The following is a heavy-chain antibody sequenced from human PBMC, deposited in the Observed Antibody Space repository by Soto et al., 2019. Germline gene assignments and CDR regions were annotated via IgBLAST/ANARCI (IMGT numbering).Heavy chain of an antibody. CDR2: VSGSGGST. D-gene: IGHD3-10*01. J-gene: IGHJ4*02. CDR1: GFTFSSYA. Sequence: EVQLLESGGGLVQPGGSLRLSCAASGFTFSSYAMSWVRQAPGKGLEWVSAVSGSGGSTYYADSVKGRFTISRDNSKNTLYLQMNSLRAEDTAVYYCAKLKGWFGEIDYWGQGTLVTVSS. CDR3: AKLKGWFGEIDY. V-gene: IGHV3-23*01.